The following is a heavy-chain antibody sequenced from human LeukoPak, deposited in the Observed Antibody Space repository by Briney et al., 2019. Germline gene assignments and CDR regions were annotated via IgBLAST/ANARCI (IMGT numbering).Heavy chain of an antibody. Sequence: GGSLRLSCAASGFTFSSYSMNWVRQAPGKGLEWVSSISSSSSYIYYADSVKGRFTISRDNAKNSLYLQMNSLRADDTAIYYCARDKIVGPTTLDYWGQGTLVTVSS. CDR2: ISSSSSYI. CDR3: ARDKIVGPTTLDY. V-gene: IGHV3-21*01. CDR1: GFTFSSYS. D-gene: IGHD1-26*01. J-gene: IGHJ4*02.